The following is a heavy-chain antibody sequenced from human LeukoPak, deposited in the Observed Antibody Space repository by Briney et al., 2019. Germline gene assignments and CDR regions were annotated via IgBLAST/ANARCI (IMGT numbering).Heavy chain of an antibody. Sequence: GGSLRLSCAASGFTVSSNYMSWVRQTPGKGLEWVSVIYSGGSTYYADSVKGRFTISRDNSKNTLYLQMNSLRAEDTAVYYCARSSRGDSSGYYPRYFDYWGPGTLVTVSS. CDR2: IYSGGST. J-gene: IGHJ4*02. V-gene: IGHV3-66*02. CDR3: ARSSRGDSSGYYPRYFDY. CDR1: GFTVSSNY. D-gene: IGHD3-22*01.